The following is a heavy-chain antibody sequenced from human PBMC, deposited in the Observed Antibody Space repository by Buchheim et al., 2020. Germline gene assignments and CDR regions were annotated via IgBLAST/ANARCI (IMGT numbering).Heavy chain of an antibody. CDR3: ARDDYQRY. J-gene: IGHJ4*02. Sequence: AQLVASGGGVVQPGGSLRLSCAASGFTFSTYWMHWVRQAPGKGLVWVSRIRGDGSSTSYADSVKGRFTISRDNAKNTPYLQMNSLRAEDTAVYYCARDDYQRYWGQGTL. CDR2: IRGDGSST. D-gene: IGHD4-11*01. V-gene: IGHV3-74*01. CDR1: GFTFSTYW.